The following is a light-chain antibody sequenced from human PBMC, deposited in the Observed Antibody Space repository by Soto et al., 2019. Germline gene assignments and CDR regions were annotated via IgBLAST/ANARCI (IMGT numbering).Light chain of an antibody. Sequence: EIVMTQSPATLSVSPGERATLSCRASQSVSSYLAWYQQKPGQAPRLLIYDASNRATGIPARFSSSGSGTDFTLTISSLEPEDFAVYYCQQRSNWPLVTFGPGTKVD. CDR2: DAS. V-gene: IGKV3-11*01. J-gene: IGKJ3*01. CDR1: QSVSSY. CDR3: QQRSNWPLVT.